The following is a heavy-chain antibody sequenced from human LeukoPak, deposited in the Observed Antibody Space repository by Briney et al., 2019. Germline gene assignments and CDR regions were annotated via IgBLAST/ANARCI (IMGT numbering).Heavy chain of an antibody. CDR1: GFTVDTNY. D-gene: IGHD2-15*01. J-gene: IGHJ4*02. CDR2: IYGDGST. V-gene: IGHV3-53*01. CDR3: ARVNTAAVAFGY. Sequence: GGSLRLSCAASGFTVDTNYVSWVRQAPGQGLEWISVIYGDGSTFYADSVKGRFTISRHNVRNTVYLQMNSLRTADSAVYYCARVNTAAVAFGYWGQGTLVTVSS.